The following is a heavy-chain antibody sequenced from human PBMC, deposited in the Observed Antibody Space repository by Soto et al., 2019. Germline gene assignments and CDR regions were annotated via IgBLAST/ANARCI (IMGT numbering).Heavy chain of an antibody. Sequence: GGSLRLSCVASGFTFSAYSMSWVRQAPGQGLEWVSSITSSSTYIYYTRSVEGRFTISRDDAKNSLHLQMNRLRAEDTAVYSCARDLLEGYGHARQPDYWGQGTLVTVSS. CDR2: ITSSSTYI. CDR1: GFTFSAYS. D-gene: IGHD5-18*01. CDR3: ARDLLEGYGHARQPDY. J-gene: IGHJ4*02. V-gene: IGHV3-21*06.